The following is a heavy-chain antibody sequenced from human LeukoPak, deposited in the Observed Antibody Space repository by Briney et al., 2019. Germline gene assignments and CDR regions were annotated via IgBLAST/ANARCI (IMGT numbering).Heavy chain of an antibody. CDR1: GFTFSSYA. CDR3: ARSRYYYDSSGYYPIDY. Sequence: PGRSLRLSCAASGFTFSSYAMHWVRQAPGKGLEWVSYISSSGSTIYYADSVKGRFSISRDNAKNSLYLQMNSLRAEDTAVYYCARSRYYYDSSGYYPIDYWGQGTLVTVSS. CDR2: ISSSGSTI. J-gene: IGHJ4*02. D-gene: IGHD3-22*01. V-gene: IGHV3-48*04.